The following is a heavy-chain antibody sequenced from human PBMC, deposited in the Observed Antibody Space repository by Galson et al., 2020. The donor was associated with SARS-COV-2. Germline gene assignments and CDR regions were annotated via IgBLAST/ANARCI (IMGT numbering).Heavy chain of an antibody. CDR3: ARYQLLFPFDY. Sequence: ASETLSLTCTVSNYSISSHVYWGWVRQSPGRGLEWLGNIHFSGNTHYNPSLKRRVTISVDTSKNQFSLKLTSVTAADTAVYYCARYQLLFPFDYWGRGALVTVSS. J-gene: IGHJ4*02. CDR2: IHFSGNT. CDR1: NYSISSHVY. V-gene: IGHV4-38-2*02. D-gene: IGHD1-7*01.